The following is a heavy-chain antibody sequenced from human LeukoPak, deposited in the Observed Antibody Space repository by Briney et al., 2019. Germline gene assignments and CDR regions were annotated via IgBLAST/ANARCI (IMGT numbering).Heavy chain of an antibody. J-gene: IGHJ2*01. Sequence: GGSLRLSCAASGFTFSSFAMSWVRQAPGKGLEWVSTISGSGHNTHYADSVKVRLTIARDNSENTVYLQMNSLRAEDTAVYYCADPGGSGAQFDLWGRGTLLTVAS. CDR1: GFTFSSFA. CDR3: ADPGGSGAQFDL. D-gene: IGHD3-10*01. V-gene: IGHV3-23*01. CDR2: ISGSGHNT.